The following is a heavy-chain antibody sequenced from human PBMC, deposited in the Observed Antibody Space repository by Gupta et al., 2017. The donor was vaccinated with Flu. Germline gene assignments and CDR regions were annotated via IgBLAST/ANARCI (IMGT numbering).Heavy chain of an antibody. CDR1: GFTFSSCG. Sequence: QVQLAEAGGGVAQPGGSLGASCAASGFTFSSCGMHWVRQAPGKGLEWVAVIWYDGSNKYYADSVKGRFTISRDNSKNTLYLQMNSLRAEDTAVYYCAREEGIAAAPVTYYYYGMDVWGQGTTVTVSS. CDR2: IWYDGSNK. J-gene: IGHJ6*02. D-gene: IGHD6-13*01. CDR3: AREEGIAAAPVTYYYYGMDV. V-gene: IGHV3-33*01.